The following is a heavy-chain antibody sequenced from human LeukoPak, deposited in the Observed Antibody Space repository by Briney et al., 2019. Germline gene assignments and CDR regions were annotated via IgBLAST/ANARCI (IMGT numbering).Heavy chain of an antibody. CDR3: AKDITYYGSGNDAFDI. CDR1: GFTSDDYA. Sequence: GGSLRLSCAASGFTSDDYAMHWVRQAPGKGLEWVSGISWNSGSIGYADSVKGRFTISRDNAKNSLYLQMNSLRAEDTALYYCAKDITYYGSGNDAFDIWGQGTMVTVSS. CDR2: ISWNSGSI. J-gene: IGHJ3*02. V-gene: IGHV3-9*02. D-gene: IGHD3-10*01.